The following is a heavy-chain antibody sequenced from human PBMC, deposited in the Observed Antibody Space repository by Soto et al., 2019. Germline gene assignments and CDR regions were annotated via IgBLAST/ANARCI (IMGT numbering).Heavy chain of an antibody. D-gene: IGHD3-10*01. Sequence: EVQLLESGGTLVQPGGSLRLSCAASGFTFSTYAMNWVRQAPGKGLEWVSYIIGSSGGSTYYADSVKGRFTISRDNSKTTLFLQMNSLRVEDTAVYYCAKVSRFPGGLRSLFWGQGSMVTVSS. V-gene: IGHV3-23*01. CDR3: AKVSRFPGGLRSLF. CDR2: IIGSSGGST. J-gene: IGHJ4*02. CDR1: GFTFSTYA.